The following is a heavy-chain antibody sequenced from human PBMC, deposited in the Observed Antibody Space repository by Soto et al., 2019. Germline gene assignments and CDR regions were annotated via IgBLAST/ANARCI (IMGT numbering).Heavy chain of an antibody. V-gene: IGHV1-18*01. CDR1: GYSFNNYL. CDR2: ISADNGNT. CDR3: ARVYYVSSGFYHEDH. J-gene: IGHJ1*01. Sequence: QVKLVQSGAEVKKPGASVMVSCQASGYSFNNYLISWVRQAPGQGPEWVGWISADNGNTNYGQKFLGRVTMTTDTSTSTAYMDLRSLRSDDTAVYYCARVYYVSSGFYHEDHWGQGTLVTVSS. D-gene: IGHD3-22*01.